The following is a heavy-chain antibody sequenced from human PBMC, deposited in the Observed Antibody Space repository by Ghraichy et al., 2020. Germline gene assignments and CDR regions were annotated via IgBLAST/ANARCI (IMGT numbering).Heavy chain of an antibody. CDR1: GFTFSSHW. Sequence: GGSLRLSCAASGFTFSSHWMSWVRQAPGKGLEWVANINRDGNDKYYMGSVRGRFTISRDNAKNSLYLKMNSLRAEDTAVYHCATNSAWNYGYWGKGTLVTVSS. CDR3: ATNSAWNYGY. D-gene: IGHD1-7*01. J-gene: IGHJ4*02. V-gene: IGHV3-7*01. CDR2: INRDGNDK.